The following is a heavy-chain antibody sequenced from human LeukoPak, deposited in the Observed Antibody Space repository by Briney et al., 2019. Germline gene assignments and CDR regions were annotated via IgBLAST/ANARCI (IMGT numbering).Heavy chain of an antibody. V-gene: IGHV1-3*01. Sequence: GASVKVSCKASGYTFTSYAMHWVRQAPGQRLEWMGWINAGNGNTKYSQKFQGRVTITRDTSASTAYMELSSLRSEDTAVYYCARVPKPRSMFGELYGMDVWGQGTTVTVSS. CDR1: GYTFTSYA. D-gene: IGHD3-10*02. CDR2: INAGNGNT. CDR3: ARVPKPRSMFGELYGMDV. J-gene: IGHJ6*02.